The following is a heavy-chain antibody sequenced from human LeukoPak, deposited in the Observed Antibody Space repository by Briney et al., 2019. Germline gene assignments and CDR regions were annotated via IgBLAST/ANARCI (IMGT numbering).Heavy chain of an antibody. CDR3: SRDPRHNDY. J-gene: IGHJ4*01. CDR2: INHSGST. V-gene: IGHV4-34*01. Sequence: SETLSLTCAVYGGSFSGYYWSWIRPPPGKGLEWNGEINHSGSTNYNPSLKIRVTISVDTSKNQFSLKLSSVTAADTAVYYCSRDPRHNDYWGQGTLVTVSS. CDR1: GGSFSGYY.